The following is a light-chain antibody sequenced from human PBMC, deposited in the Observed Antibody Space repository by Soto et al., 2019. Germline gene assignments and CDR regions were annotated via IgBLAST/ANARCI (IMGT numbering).Light chain of an antibody. J-gene: IGKJ4*01. CDR3: QRYNNWPLT. V-gene: IGKV3-15*01. Sequence: EIVLTQSPGTLSLSPGERTTLSCRASQSVSTLAWYQHKPGQTPRLLIYDASTRATGVPARFSGSGSGTEFTLTINSLQSEDFAVYYCQRYNNWPLTFGGGTKVDIK. CDR1: QSVST. CDR2: DAS.